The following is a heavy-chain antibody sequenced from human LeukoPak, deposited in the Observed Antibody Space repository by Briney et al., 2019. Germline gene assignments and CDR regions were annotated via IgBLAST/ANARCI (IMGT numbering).Heavy chain of an antibody. J-gene: IGHJ4*02. CDR3: ARADDSSGYYVDY. V-gene: IGHV4-59*01. Sequence: SETLSLTCTVSGGSISSYYWSWIRQPPGKGLEWIGYIYYSGSTNYNPSLKSRVTISVDTSKNQFSLKLSSVTAADTAVYYCARADDSSGYYVDYWGQGTLVIVSS. D-gene: IGHD3-22*01. CDR2: IYYSGST. CDR1: GGSISSYY.